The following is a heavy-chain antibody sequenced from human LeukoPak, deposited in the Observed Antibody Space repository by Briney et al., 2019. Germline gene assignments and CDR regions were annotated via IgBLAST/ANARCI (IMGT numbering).Heavy chain of an antibody. CDR2: IYSSGDA. D-gene: IGHD3-10*01. Sequence: PGGSLRLSCAASGFTVSSKYMSWVRQTPGKGLQWVALIYSSGDAYTPDSVKGRFTISRDDSENTLYLQTDSLRAEDTAVYYCATGYYFGSGSYGYLDYWGQGTLVTVSS. J-gene: IGHJ4*02. CDR3: ATGYYFGSGSYGYLDY. V-gene: IGHV3-53*01. CDR1: GFTVSSKY.